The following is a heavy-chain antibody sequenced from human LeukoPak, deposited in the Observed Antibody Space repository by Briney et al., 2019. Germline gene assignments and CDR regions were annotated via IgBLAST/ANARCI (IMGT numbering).Heavy chain of an antibody. CDR1: GFTFSSYG. Sequence: GGSLRLSCAASGFTFSSYGMHWVRQAPGKGLEWVAFTPYDGNNEYYADSVKGRFTVSRDNSKNTLYLQMSSLSAEDTAVYYCARDIVVVPATSLGLTWGQGTLVTVSS. D-gene: IGHD2-2*01. V-gene: IGHV3-30*02. CDR2: TPYDGNNE. J-gene: IGHJ4*02. CDR3: ARDIVVVPATSLGLT.